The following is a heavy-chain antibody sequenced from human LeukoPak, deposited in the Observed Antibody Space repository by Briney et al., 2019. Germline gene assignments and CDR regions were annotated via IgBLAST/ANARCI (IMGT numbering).Heavy chain of an antibody. Sequence: GGSLRLSCAASGFTFSSYAMHWVRRAPGKGLEYVSAISSNGGSTYYANSVKGRFTISRDNSKNTLYLQMGSLRAEDMAVYYCARGSYSGIVGARFDYWGQGTLVTVSS. CDR2: ISSNGGST. CDR1: GFTFSSYA. D-gene: IGHD1-26*01. CDR3: ARGSYSGIVGARFDY. J-gene: IGHJ4*02. V-gene: IGHV3-64*01.